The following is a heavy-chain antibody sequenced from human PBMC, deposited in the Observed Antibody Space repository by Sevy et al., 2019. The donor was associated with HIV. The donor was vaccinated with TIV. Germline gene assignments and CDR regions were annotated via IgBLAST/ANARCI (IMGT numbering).Heavy chain of an antibody. D-gene: IGHD5-18*01. CDR1: GYTFTSYG. Sequence: ASVKVSCKASGYTFTSYGISWVRQAPGQGLEWMGWISAYNGNTNYAQKLQGRVTMTTDTSTSTAYMELRSLRSDDTAVYYCARDRRDTAIPYYYYYYMDVWGKGTTVTVSS. V-gene: IGHV1-18*01. CDR3: ARDRRDTAIPYYYYYYMDV. J-gene: IGHJ6*03. CDR2: ISAYNGNT.